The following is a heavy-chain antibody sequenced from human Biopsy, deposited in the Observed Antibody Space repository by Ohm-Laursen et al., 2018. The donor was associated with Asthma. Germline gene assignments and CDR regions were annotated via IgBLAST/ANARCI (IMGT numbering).Heavy chain of an antibody. V-gene: IGHV1-69*13. CDR3: ARKAGSCISRTCYSLDF. Sequence: SVKVSCKSLGGTFNTYVIGWVRQAPGQGLEWLGGINSVFGTTTYPQKFQDRVTITVDDSTSTVYMELSSLRSEDTAVYYCARKAGSCISRTCYSLDFWGQGTLVTVSS. J-gene: IGHJ4*02. CDR1: GGTFNTYV. CDR2: INSVFGTT. D-gene: IGHD2-2*01.